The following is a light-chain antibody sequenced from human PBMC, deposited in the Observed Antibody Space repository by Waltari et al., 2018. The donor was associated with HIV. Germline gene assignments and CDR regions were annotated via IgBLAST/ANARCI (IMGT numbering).Light chain of an antibody. Sequence: ENVLTQSPATLSLSPGERATLSCRASQSVRNYLAWFQQKPGQPPRLLIYDASNRATGVPDRFSGSGSGTDFTLTISNLEPEDFAVYYCQQRSNWITFGQGTRLEIK. CDR2: DAS. J-gene: IGKJ5*01. CDR3: QQRSNWIT. CDR1: QSVRNY. V-gene: IGKV3-11*01.